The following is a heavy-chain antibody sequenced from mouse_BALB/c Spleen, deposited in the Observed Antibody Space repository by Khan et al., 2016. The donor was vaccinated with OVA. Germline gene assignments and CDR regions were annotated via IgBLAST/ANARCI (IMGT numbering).Heavy chain of an antibody. CDR1: GFNIKDTY. CDR3: VSPNWCVY. CDR2: TDPAIGNT. J-gene: IGHJ3*01. Sequence: VQLQQSGAEAVKPGASVKLSCTASGFNIKDTYMHWVKQRPEQGLEWIGRTDPAIGNTKYDPKHQGKATTTADTSSNTAYLQLSSLTSEDTAVYYCVSPNWCVYCGPGTLVTVSA. V-gene: IGHV14-3*02.